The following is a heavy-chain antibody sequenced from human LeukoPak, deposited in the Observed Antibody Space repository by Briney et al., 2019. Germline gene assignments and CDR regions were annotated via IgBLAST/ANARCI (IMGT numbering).Heavy chain of an antibody. CDR1: GGTFSSYA. CDR3: ATRSRNPTLYYFDY. Sequence: SVTVSCKASGGTFSSYAISWVRQAPGQGLEWMGRIIPILGIANYAQKFQGRVTITADKSTSTAYMERSSLRSEDTAVYYCATRSRNPTLYYFDYWGQGTLVSVSS. J-gene: IGHJ4*02. D-gene: IGHD1-14*01. CDR2: IIPILGIA. V-gene: IGHV1-69*04.